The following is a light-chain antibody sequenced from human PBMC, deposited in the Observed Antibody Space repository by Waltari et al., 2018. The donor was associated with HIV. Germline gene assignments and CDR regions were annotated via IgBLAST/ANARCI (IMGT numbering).Light chain of an antibody. J-gene: IGLJ2*01. Sequence: SYELTQPPSLSVSPGQTASIPCSGNKLDNQYVCWYHQRPGQSPVLVIYQDTKRPSDIPERCSGSSSGDTATLTISETQTVDEGDYYCQAWDSTVAVFGGGTRLTVL. CDR2: QDT. CDR1: KLDNQY. CDR3: QAWDSTVAV. V-gene: IGLV3-1*01.